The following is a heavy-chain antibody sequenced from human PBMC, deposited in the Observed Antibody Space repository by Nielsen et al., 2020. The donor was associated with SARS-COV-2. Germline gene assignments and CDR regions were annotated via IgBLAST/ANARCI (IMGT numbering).Heavy chain of an antibody. D-gene: IGHD4-17*01. J-gene: IGHJ6*02. Sequence: ASVKVSCKASGYTFTSYYMHWVRQAPGQGLEWMGIINPSGGSTSYAQKFQGRVTMTRDTSTSTVYMELSSLRAEDTAVYYCAKELPVTTHDYYYGMDVWGQGTTVTVSS. CDR3: AKELPVTTHDYYYGMDV. V-gene: IGHV1-46*01. CDR2: INPSGGST. CDR1: GYTFTSYY.